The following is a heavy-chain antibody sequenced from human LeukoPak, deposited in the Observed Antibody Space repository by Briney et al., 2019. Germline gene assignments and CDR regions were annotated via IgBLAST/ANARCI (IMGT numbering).Heavy chain of an antibody. J-gene: IGHJ4*02. V-gene: IGHV3-23*01. CDR3: AKGRYYDTSGYSG. CDR1: GFTFSSYA. D-gene: IGHD3-22*01. Sequence: PGGSLRLSCAASGFTFSSYAISWVRQAPGKGLEWVSAISGSGGSTFYGDSVKGRFTISRDNSENTLYLQMNSLRVEDTAVYYCAKGRYYDTSGYSGWGQGTPVTVSS. CDR2: ISGSGGST.